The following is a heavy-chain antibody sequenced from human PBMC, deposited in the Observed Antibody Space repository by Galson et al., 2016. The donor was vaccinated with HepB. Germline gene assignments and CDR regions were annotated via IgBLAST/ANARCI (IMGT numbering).Heavy chain of an antibody. Sequence: SLRLSCAASGFTFSSYGMHWLRQAPGKGLEWVAVISYDGSDKYYADSVKGRFTISRDNSKNTLYLQMNSLRPEDTAVYYCAKDRRYYDSSGYFWEGYYYDGMDVWGQGTTVTVSS. CDR1: GFTFSSYG. D-gene: IGHD3-22*01. J-gene: IGHJ6*02. CDR3: AKDRRYYDSSGYFWEGYYYDGMDV. CDR2: ISYDGSDK. V-gene: IGHV3-30*18.